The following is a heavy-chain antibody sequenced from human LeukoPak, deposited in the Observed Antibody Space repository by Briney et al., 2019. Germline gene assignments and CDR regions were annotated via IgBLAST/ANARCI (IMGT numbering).Heavy chain of an antibody. Sequence: SETLSLTCTVSGGAITNGGYFWTWIRLHPGQGLDWIGYFYDSGNTYYNPSLRSRVTISLDASKNHFSLRLSSVTAADTAVYYCAARGVTHAFEIWGQGTMVTVSS. CDR1: GGAITNGGYF. J-gene: IGHJ3*02. V-gene: IGHV4-31*03. CDR2: FYDSGNT. CDR3: AARGVTHAFEI. D-gene: IGHD3-10*01.